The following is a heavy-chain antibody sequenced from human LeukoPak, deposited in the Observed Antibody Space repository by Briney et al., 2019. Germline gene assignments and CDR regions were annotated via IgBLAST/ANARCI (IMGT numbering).Heavy chain of an antibody. CDR2: IYYSGST. Sequence: SETLSLTCTVSGVSISSYYWSWIRQPPGKGLEWIGYIYYSGSTNYNPSLKSRVTISVDTSKNQFSLKLSSVTAADTAVYYCARGTMVKYWGQGTLVTVSS. CDR3: ARGTMVKY. CDR1: GVSISSYY. J-gene: IGHJ4*02. V-gene: IGHV4-59*01. D-gene: IGHD4/OR15-4a*01.